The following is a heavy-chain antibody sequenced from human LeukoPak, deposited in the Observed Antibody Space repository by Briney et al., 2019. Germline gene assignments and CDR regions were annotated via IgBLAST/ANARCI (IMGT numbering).Heavy chain of an antibody. V-gene: IGHV4-34*01. Sequence: RSETLSLTCAVYGGSFRGYYWSWLRQPRGKGREWSGEINHSGSTNYNPSLKSRVTISVDTSKNQFSLKLSSVTAADTAVYYCARGKGYYGSGNWFDLWGQGTLVTVSS. CDR3: ARGKGYYGSGNWFDL. D-gene: IGHD3-10*01. J-gene: IGHJ5*02. CDR1: GGSFRGYY. CDR2: INHSGST.